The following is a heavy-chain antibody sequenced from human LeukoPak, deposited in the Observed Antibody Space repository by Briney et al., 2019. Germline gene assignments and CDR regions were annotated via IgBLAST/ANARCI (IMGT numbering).Heavy chain of an antibody. CDR2: IYLSGST. J-gene: IGHJ6*03. CDR1: GYSISSGYY. CDR3: ARAYGDAEQYYYYYYMDV. D-gene: IGHD4-17*01. V-gene: IGHV4-38-2*02. Sequence: SETLSLTCTVSGYSISSGYYWGWIRQPPGKGLEWIGSIYLSGSTYYNPSLKSRVTISVDTSKNQFSLKLSTVTAADTAVYYCARAYGDAEQYYYYYYMDVWGKGTTVTVSS.